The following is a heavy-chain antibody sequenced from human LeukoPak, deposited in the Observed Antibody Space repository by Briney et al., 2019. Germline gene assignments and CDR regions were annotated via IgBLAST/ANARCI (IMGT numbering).Heavy chain of an antibody. CDR1: GFSPSTSGVG. J-gene: IGHJ4*02. V-gene: IGHV2-5*01. Sequence: SGPTLVKPTQTLTLTCTFSGFSPSTSGVGVGWIRQPPGKALEWLALIYWNDDKRYSPSLKSRLTITKDTSKNQVVLTMTNMDPVDTATYYCAHRVITNPFDYWGQGTLVTVSS. CDR2: IYWNDDK. D-gene: IGHD3-22*01. CDR3: AHRVITNPFDY.